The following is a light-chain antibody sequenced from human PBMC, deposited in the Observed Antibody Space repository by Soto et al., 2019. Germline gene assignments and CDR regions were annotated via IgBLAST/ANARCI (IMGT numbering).Light chain of an antibody. J-gene: IGKJ1*01. V-gene: IGKV1-5*03. CDR2: KTS. Sequence: DIQMTQSPSTLSASVGDRVTITCRARQNIVNWLAWYQQKPGKAPNLLIYKTSTLQRGVPSRFSGSGSGTEFTLTITSLQPDDFATYYCQQYNSYSRTFGQGTKVDIK. CDR3: QQYNSYSRT. CDR1: QNIVNW.